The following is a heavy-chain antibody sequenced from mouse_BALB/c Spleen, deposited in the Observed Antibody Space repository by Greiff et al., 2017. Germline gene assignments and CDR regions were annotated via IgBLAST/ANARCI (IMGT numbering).Heavy chain of an antibody. V-gene: IGHV1S81*02. Sequence: VQLQQPGAELVKPGASVKLSCKASGYTFTSYWMHWVKQRPGQGLEWIGEINPSNGRTNYNEKFKSKATLTVDKSSSTAYMQLSSLTSEDSAVYYCARGGIYYAMDYWGQGTSVTVSS. J-gene: IGHJ4*01. CDR3: ARGGIYYAMDY. CDR1: GYTFTSYW. CDR2: INPSNGRT.